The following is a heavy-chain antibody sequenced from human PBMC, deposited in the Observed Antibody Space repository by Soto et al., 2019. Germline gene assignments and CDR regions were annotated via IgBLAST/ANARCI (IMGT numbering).Heavy chain of an antibody. CDR1: GYTFTSYA. CDR2: INAGNGNT. CDR3: ARSASGIVVVPAAMENNWFDP. Sequence: ASVKVSCKASGYTFTSYAMHWVRQAPGQRLEWMGWINAGNGNTKYSQKFQGRVTITRDTSASTAYMELSSLRSEDTAVYYCARSASGIVVVPAAMENNWFDPWGQGTLVTVSS. J-gene: IGHJ5*02. D-gene: IGHD2-2*01. V-gene: IGHV1-3*01.